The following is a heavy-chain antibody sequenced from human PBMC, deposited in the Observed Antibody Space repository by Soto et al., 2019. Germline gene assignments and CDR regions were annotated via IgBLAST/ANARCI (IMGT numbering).Heavy chain of an antibody. J-gene: IGHJ5*02. V-gene: IGHV1-18*01. CDR3: ARVALGYGENYIWFDP. CDR1: GYTFTSYG. D-gene: IGHD4-17*01. CDR2: ISAYNGNT. Sequence: ASVKVSCKASGYTFTSYGISWVRQAPGQGLEWMGWISAYNGNTNYAQKLQGRVTMTTDTSTSTAYMELRSLRSDDTAVYYCARVALGYGENYIWFDPWGQGTLVTVSS.